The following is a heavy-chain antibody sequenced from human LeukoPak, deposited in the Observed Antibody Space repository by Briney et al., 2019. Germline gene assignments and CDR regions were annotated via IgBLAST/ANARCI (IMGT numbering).Heavy chain of an antibody. D-gene: IGHD6-6*01. J-gene: IGHJ3*02. Sequence: GGSLRLSCAASGFTFSSHAMSWVRQAPGKGLEWVSAISGSATNTYYADSVKGRFTISRDNSKNTLHLQMNSLRAEATAVYYCAKDRSIAARRAFDIWGRGTMVTVSS. CDR2: ISGSATNT. CDR3: AKDRSIAARRAFDI. V-gene: IGHV3-23*01. CDR1: GFTFSSHA.